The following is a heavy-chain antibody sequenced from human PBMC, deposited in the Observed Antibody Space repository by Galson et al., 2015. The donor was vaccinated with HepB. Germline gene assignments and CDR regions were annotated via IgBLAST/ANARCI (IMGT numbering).Heavy chain of an antibody. J-gene: IGHJ6*02. CDR3: ARADTAPPVQPYYYYGMDV. CDR2: IYYSGST. Sequence: TLSLTCTVSGGSISSGGYYWSWIRQHPGKGLEWIGYIYYSGSTYYNPSLKSRVTISVDTSKNQFSLKLSSVTAADTAVYYCARADTAPPVQPYYYYGMDVWGRGTTVTVSS. CDR1: GGSISSGGYY. V-gene: IGHV4-31*03. D-gene: IGHD5-18*01.